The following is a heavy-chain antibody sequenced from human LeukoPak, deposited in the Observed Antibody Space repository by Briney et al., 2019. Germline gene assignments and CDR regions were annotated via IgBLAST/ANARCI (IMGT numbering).Heavy chain of an antibody. V-gene: IGHV3-48*01. D-gene: IGHD6-13*01. CDR2: ISSGSSIV. Sequence: GGSLRLSCAASGFTFSSYGMHWVRQAPGKGLEWVSYISSGSSIVYYADSVKGRFTISRDNAKNSLYLQMNSLRAEDTAVYYCASRDSWYAFDIWGQGTMVTVSS. J-gene: IGHJ3*02. CDR3: ASRDSWYAFDI. CDR1: GFTFSSYG.